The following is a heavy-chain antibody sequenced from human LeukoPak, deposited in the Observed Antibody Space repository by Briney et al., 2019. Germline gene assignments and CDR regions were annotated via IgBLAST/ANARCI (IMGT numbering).Heavy chain of an antibody. CDR3: ARDPDSSYEWGPFDP. CDR1: GDSVSSNSAS. J-gene: IGHJ5*02. V-gene: IGHV6-1*01. Sequence: SQTLSLTCAIYGDSVSSNSASWNWIRQSPTRGLEWLGRTYYRSNWNSDYAISVKSLITINPDTSMNQYSLHLKSVTPEDTAVYYCARDPDSSYEWGPFDPWGQGTLVTVSS. D-gene: IGHD6-6*01. CDR2: TYYRSNWNS.